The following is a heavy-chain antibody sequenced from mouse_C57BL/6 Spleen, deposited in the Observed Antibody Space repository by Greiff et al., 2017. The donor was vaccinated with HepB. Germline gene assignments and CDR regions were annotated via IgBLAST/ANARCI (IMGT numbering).Heavy chain of an antibody. V-gene: IGHV6-3*01. CDR1: GFTFSNYW. Sequence: EVQGVESGGGLVQPGGSMKLSCVASGFTFSNYWMNWVRQSPEKGLEWVAQIRLKSDNYATHYAESVKGRFTISRDDSKSSVYLQMNNLRAEDTGIYYCTGGIYYYGSSSFAYWGQGTLVTVSA. J-gene: IGHJ3*01. D-gene: IGHD1-1*01. CDR2: IRLKSDNYAT. CDR3: TGGIYYYGSSSFAY.